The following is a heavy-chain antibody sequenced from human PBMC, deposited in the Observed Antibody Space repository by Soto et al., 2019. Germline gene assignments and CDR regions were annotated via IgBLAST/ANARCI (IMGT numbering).Heavy chain of an antibody. D-gene: IGHD3-22*01. Sequence: ASVKVSCKASGYTFTSYAMHWVRQAPGQRLEWMGWINAGNGNTKYSQKFQGRVTITRDTSASTAYMELSSLRSEGTAVYYCARENYYDSSGPDYYFDYWGQGTLVTVSS. J-gene: IGHJ4*02. CDR1: GYTFTSYA. CDR3: ARENYYDSSGPDYYFDY. CDR2: INAGNGNT. V-gene: IGHV1-3*01.